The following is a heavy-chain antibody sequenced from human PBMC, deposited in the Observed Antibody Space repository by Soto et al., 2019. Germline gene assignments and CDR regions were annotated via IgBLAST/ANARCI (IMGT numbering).Heavy chain of an antibody. CDR2: IYYSGST. CDR3: ARDADYGGSWGGMDV. D-gene: IGHD4-17*01. V-gene: IGHV4-31*03. J-gene: IGHJ6*02. Sequence: QVRLEESGPGLVKSSETLSLICSVSGGSVNNADYFWSWIRHHPENGLEWIGYIYYSGSTRYNPSFKTRATLSIDTSKNQFSLRLNSVTVADTAVYFCARDADYGGSWGGMDVWGRGTTVTVSS. CDR1: GGSVNNADYF.